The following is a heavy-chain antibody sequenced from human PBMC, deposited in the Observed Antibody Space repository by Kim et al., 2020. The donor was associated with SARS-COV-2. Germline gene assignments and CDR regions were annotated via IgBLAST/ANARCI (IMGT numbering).Heavy chain of an antibody. D-gene: IGHD1-26*01. Sequence: AESVKGRFTIARDKSKNTLYLPMNRLRAEDTAVYYCAKNHKWELLPGRFWGQGSLVSVSS. J-gene: IGHJ4*02. V-gene: IGHV3-23*01. CDR3: AKNHKWELLPGRF.